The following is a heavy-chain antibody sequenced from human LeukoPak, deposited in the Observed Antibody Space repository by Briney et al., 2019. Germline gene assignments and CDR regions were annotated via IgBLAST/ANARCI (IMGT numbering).Heavy chain of an antibody. V-gene: IGHV4-38-2*02. CDR2: IYHSGRT. J-gene: IGHJ4*02. D-gene: IGHD3-10*01. Sequence: SETLSLTCTVSGYSISSGYYWGWIRQPPGKGLEWIGSIYHSGRTFYNPSLKSRVTISVDTSKNQFSLKLTSVTAADTAVYYCARSGFGELSYWGQGTLVTVSS. CDR1: GYSISSGYY. CDR3: ARSGFGELSY.